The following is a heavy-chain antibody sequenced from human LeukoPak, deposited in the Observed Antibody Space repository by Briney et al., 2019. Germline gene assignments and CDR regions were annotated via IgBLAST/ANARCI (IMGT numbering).Heavy chain of an antibody. CDR3: ARDLAYYYGSGSYYSYYYYGMDV. Sequence: SETLSLTCAVSGYSISSGYYWGWIRQPPGKGLEWIGSIYHSGSTYYNPSLKSRVTISVDTSKNQFCLKLSSVTAADTAVYYCARDLAYYYGSGSYYSYYYYGMDVWGKGTTVTVSS. J-gene: IGHJ6*04. V-gene: IGHV4-38-2*02. CDR2: IYHSGST. CDR1: GYSISSGYY. D-gene: IGHD3-10*01.